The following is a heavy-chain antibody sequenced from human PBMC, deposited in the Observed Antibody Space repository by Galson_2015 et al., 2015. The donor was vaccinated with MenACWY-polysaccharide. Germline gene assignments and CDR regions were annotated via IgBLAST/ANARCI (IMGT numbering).Heavy chain of an antibody. V-gene: IGHV3-11*01. D-gene: IGHD1-26*01. J-gene: IGHJ6*03. CDR2: ISTSGTNI. Sequence: SLRLSCAASGFTFSDYYMNWIRQAPGEGLEWVSYISTSGTNIYHADSVKGRFTISRDNAKNSLYLQMNSLRAEDTAVYYCAKLGLKWDLPRDYSFYMDVWGKGTMVTVSS. CDR3: AKLGLKWDLPRDYSFYMDV. CDR1: GFTFSDYY.